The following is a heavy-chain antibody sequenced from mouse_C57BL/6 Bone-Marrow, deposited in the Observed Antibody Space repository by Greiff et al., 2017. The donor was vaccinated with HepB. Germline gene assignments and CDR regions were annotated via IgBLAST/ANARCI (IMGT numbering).Heavy chain of an antibody. Sequence: EVMLVESGGGLVKPGGSLKLSCAASGFTFSSYAMSWVRQTPEKRLEWVATISDGGSYTYYPDNVKGRFTISRDNAKNKLYLQMSHLKSEDTAMYYCARVLITTVVASDYWGQGTTLTVSS. V-gene: IGHV5-4*03. D-gene: IGHD1-1*01. J-gene: IGHJ2*01. CDR2: ISDGGSYT. CDR1: GFTFSSYA. CDR3: ARVLITTVVASDY.